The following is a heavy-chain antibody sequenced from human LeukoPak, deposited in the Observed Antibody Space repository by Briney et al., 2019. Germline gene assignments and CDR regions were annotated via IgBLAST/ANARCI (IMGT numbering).Heavy chain of an antibody. CDR3: ATPRFTNWFDP. D-gene: IGHD3-3*01. V-gene: IGHV4-39*02. J-gene: IGHJ5*02. CDR2: IYYCGNT. CDR1: GDSISSRDYY. Sequence: SETLSLTCAVSGDSISSRDYYWAWIRPSPGRGLEWIGTIYYCGNTYYSPSLKSRVTISVDASKSLFSLSLTSVTAADTAVYYCATPRFTNWFDPWGPGTLVTVSS.